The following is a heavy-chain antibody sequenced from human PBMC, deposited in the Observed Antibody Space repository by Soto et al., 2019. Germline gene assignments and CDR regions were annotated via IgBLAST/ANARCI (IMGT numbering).Heavy chain of an antibody. CDR1: GGTFSSYA. D-gene: IGHD2-15*01. V-gene: IGHV1-69*01. CDR3: ARPHCSGGSCYSEYYYDGMDV. CDR2: IIPIFGTA. Sequence: QVQLVQSGAEVKKPGSSVKVSCKASGGTFSSYAISWVRQAPGQGLEWMGGIIPIFGTANYAQKFQGRVTITAYEATSTAYMELSSLRSEDTAVYYCARPHCSGGSCYSEYYYDGMDVWGQGTTVTVSS. J-gene: IGHJ6*02.